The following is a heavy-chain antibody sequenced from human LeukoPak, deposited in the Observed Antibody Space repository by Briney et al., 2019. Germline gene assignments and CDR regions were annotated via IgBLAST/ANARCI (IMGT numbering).Heavy chain of an antibody. CDR2: INPNSGGT. CDR1: GYTFTRYY. Sequence: ASVKVSCKASGYTFTRYYMHWVRQAPGQGLEWMGWINPNSGGTNYAQKFQGRVTMTRDTSISTAYMELSRLRSDDTAVYYCARDSITYYDFWSGYYPFDYWGQGTLVTVSS. V-gene: IGHV1-2*02. D-gene: IGHD3-3*01. J-gene: IGHJ4*02. CDR3: ARDSITYYDFWSGYYPFDY.